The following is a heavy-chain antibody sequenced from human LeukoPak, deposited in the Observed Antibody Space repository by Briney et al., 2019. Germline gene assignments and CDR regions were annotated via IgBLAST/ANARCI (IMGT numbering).Heavy chain of an antibody. D-gene: IGHD6-25*01. J-gene: IGHJ4*02. Sequence: QTGGSLRLSCAASGFTFRSYWMHWVRQAPGKGLVWVSRINSDGSSTDYADSVKGRFTISRDNAKNTLYLQMNTLRDEDTAVYYCARESGSDHFDYWGQGTLVTVSS. CDR2: INSDGSST. CDR1: GFTFRSYW. CDR3: ARESGSDHFDY. V-gene: IGHV3-74*01.